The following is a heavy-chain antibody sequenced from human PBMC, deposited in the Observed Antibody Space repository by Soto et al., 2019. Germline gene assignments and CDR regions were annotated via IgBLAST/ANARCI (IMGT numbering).Heavy chain of an antibody. J-gene: IGHJ6*02. CDR3: AKGRQLATYYYYGLDV. D-gene: IGHD6-6*01. CDR2: ISGSGGGT. Sequence: EVQLLESGGGLVQPGGSLRLSCAASGFTSSRYPMTWVRQAPGKGLERVSSISGSGGGTHSADSVKGRFTISRDNSKNTVYLQMNGLRAEDTAIYYCAKGRQLATYYYYGLDVWGQGTTVTVSS. CDR1: GFTSSRYP. V-gene: IGHV3-23*01.